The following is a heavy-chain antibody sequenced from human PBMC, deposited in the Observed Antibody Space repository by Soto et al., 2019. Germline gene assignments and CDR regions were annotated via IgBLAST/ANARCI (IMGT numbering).Heavy chain of an antibody. D-gene: IGHD5-12*01. J-gene: IGHJ4*02. Sequence: VHVACKACGGALSSYPGSWLRQAPKQRLEWLGGIIPIFGTANYAQKFQGRVTITADKSTSTAYMELRSLRPEDTAVYYCARGSKSGGIVATIYFDDWGQGTMVTVSS. CDR1: GGALSSYP. CDR2: IIPIFGTA. V-gene: IGHV1-69*13. CDR3: ARGSKSGGIVATIYFDD.